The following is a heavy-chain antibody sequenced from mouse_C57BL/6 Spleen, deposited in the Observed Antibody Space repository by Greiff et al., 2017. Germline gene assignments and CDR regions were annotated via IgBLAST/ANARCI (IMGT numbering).Heavy chain of an antibody. V-gene: IGHV1-42*01. CDR2: INPSTGGT. D-gene: IGHD3-2*02. CDR3: ARSDSSGSDY. J-gene: IGHJ2*01. CDR1: GYSFTGYY. Sequence: EVKLQQSGPELVKPGASVKISCKASGYSFTGYYMNWVKQSPEKSLEWIGEINPSTGGTTYNQKFKAKATLTVDKSSSTAYMQLKSLTSEDSAVYYCARSDSSGSDYWGQGTTLTVSS.